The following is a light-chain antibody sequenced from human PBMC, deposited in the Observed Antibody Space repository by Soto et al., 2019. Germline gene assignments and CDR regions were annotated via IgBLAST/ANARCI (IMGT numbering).Light chain of an antibody. V-gene: IGKV2-30*02. CDR3: MQGTSWPWT. CDR2: KVS. Sequence: DVVMTQSPLSLPVTLGQPASISCSSSQSLIHSDGNTYLNWFHQRPGQSPRRLLYKVSDRDSGVPDRFSGSGSGTDFTLKISRVEAEDVGVYYCMQGTSWPWTFGQGTEVEIK. CDR1: QSLIHSDGNTY. J-gene: IGKJ1*01.